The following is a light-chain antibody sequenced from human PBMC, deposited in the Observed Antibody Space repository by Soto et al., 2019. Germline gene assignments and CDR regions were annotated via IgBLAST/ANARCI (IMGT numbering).Light chain of an antibody. J-gene: IGLJ2*01. Sequence: QPVLTQPASVSGSPGQSITISCNGTSSDVGAYDYVSWYQLHPGKAPKLILYEVTNRPSGVSNRFSGSKSGNTASLTISGLQPEDEAEYYCSSYTITTTFVVFGGGTKLTVL. CDR1: SSDVGAYDY. CDR2: EVT. CDR3: SSYTITTTFVV. V-gene: IGLV2-14*01.